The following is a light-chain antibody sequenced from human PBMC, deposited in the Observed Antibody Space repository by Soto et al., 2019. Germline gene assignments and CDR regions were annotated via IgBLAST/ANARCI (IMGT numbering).Light chain of an antibody. CDR3: QQYNNWPPLT. J-gene: IGKJ4*01. Sequence: EVVMTQSPATLSVSPGERATLSCRASQIIRTNLAWYQQKPGQAPRLLIYGASTRATGIPDRFSGSGSGTEFTLSISSLQSEESAVYYCQQYNNWPPLTFGGGTKVEIK. CDR2: GAS. V-gene: IGKV3-15*01. CDR1: QIIRTN.